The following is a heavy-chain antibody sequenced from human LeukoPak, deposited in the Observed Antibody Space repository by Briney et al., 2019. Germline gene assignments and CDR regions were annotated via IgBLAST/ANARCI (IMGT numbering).Heavy chain of an antibody. Sequence: GALRLSCADPGLSFTNAWMSWVRQAPGKGLEWVGRIKSKGDGETTDYAAPVKGRFTMSRDDSKGMLYLYMNSLKTEDTAVYYCTTDLGITMIRGVIVYWGRGTLVTVSS. J-gene: IGHJ4*02. CDR2: IKSKGDGETT. V-gene: IGHV3-15*01. D-gene: IGHD3-10*01. CDR3: TTDLGITMIRGVIVY. CDR1: GLSFTNAW.